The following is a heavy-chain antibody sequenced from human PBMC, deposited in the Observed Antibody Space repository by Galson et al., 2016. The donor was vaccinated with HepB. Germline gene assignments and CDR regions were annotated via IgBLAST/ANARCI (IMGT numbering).Heavy chain of an antibody. Sequence: ETLSLTCAVSGGSINTHPYFWVWIRQSPEKGLQWIGSIDYSGRPYYNPSLTSRLSISVDASKNQFSLRLSSVTATDTALYFCGGAEAGSFGRDWGQGTLVTVSS. J-gene: IGHJ4*02. CDR1: GGSINTHPYF. CDR2: IDYSGRP. CDR3: GGAEAGSFGRD. D-gene: IGHD6-19*01. V-gene: IGHV4-39*01.